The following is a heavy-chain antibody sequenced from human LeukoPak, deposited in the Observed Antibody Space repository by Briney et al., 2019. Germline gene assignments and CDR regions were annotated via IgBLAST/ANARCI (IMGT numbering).Heavy chain of an antibody. CDR2: MNPNSGNT. CDR3: ASASGSYFPFDP. Sequence: ASVNVSCKASGYTFTSYDINWVRQATGQGLEWMGWMNPNSGNTGYAQKFQGRVTMTRNTSISTAYMELSSLRSEDTAVYYCASASGSYFPFDPWGQGTLVTVSS. CDR1: GYTFTSYD. D-gene: IGHD3-10*01. J-gene: IGHJ5*02. V-gene: IGHV1-8*01.